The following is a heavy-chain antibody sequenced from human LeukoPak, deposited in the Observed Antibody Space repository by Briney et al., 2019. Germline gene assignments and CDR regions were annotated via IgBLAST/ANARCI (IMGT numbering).Heavy chain of an antibody. J-gene: IGHJ4*02. V-gene: IGHV3-23*01. CDR1: GFTFSASV. Sequence: GGSLRLSCVASGFTFSASVMSWVRQAPGKGLECVSAISGDTAVTYYAASVKGRFSISRDNYKNTVYLQMSSLRAEDTATYYCAKVGYCTNNCFRTHDYWGQGALVTVSS. CDR2: ISGDTAVT. D-gene: IGHD2-8*01. CDR3: AKVGYCTNNCFRTHDY.